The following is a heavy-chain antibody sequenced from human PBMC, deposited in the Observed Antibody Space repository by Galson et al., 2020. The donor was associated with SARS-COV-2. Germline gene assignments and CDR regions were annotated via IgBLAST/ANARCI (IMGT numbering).Heavy chain of an antibody. CDR2: ISYDGSNK. CDR3: ASPRHSIVVVVAVLDD. V-gene: IGHV3-30-3*01. CDR1: GFTFSSYA. Sequence: TGGSLRLSCAASGFTFSSYAMHWVRQAPGKGLEWVAVISYDGSNKYYADSVKGRFTISRDNSKNTLYLQMNSLRAEDTAVYYCASPRHSIVVVVAVLDDWGQGTLVTVSS. D-gene: IGHD2-15*01. J-gene: IGHJ4*02.